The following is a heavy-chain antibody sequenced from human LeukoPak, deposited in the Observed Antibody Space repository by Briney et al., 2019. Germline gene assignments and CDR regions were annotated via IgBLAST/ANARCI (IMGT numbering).Heavy chain of an antibody. CDR3: ARGLRRIAVAANDAFDI. Sequence: TGGSLRLSCAASGFTFSSYSMDWVRQAPGKGLEWVSYISSSSSTIYYADSLKGRFTISRDNAQNSLYLQMNSLRDEDTAVYFCARGLRRIAVAANDAFDIWGQGTMVTVSS. CDR2: ISSSSSTI. D-gene: IGHD6-19*01. J-gene: IGHJ3*02. V-gene: IGHV3-48*02. CDR1: GFTFSSYS.